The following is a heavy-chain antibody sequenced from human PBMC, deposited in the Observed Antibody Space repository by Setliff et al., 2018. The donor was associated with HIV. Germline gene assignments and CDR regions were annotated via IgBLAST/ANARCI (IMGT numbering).Heavy chain of an antibody. CDR3: ATLDYYGSQTYNLALHY. D-gene: IGHD3-10*01. CDR1: GYTFTSYY. V-gene: IGHV1-46*01. J-gene: IGHJ4*02. Sequence: ASVKVSCKASGYTFTSYYMHWVRQAPGQGLEWMGIINPSGGSTSYAQKFQGRVTMTRDTSTSTVYMELNSLRSEDTAMYYCATLDYYGSQTYNLALHYWGQGTLVTSPQ. CDR2: INPSGGST.